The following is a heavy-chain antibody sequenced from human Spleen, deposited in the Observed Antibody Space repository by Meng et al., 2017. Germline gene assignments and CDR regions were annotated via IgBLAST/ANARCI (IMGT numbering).Heavy chain of an antibody. CDR3: AREYDYGDHWGY. J-gene: IGHJ4*02. CDR1: GGSISSSSHY. V-gene: IGHV4-39*07. D-gene: IGHD4-17*01. Sequence: SETLSLTCAVSGGSISSSSHYWGWIRQSPTKGLEWIATIYYSGSTYFNPSLKSRLTISMDTSKNQFSLKLTSVTAADTAVYYCAREYDYGDHWGYWGQGTLVTVSS. CDR2: IYYSGST.